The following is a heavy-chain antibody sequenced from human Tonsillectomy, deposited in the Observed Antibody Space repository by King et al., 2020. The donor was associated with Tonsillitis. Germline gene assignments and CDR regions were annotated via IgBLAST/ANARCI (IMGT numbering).Heavy chain of an antibody. J-gene: IGHJ2*01. Sequence: QLQESGPGLVKPSETLCLTCTVSGGSISSYYWSWIRQPPGKGLEWIGYIYYSGSTDYNPSLKSRGTISVDTSTNQFSLKLSSVTAADTSVYFCARVHSRAHWYFDLWGRGTLVTVSS. D-gene: IGHD6-25*01. V-gene: IGHV4-59*01. CDR1: GGSISSYY. CDR2: IYYSGST. CDR3: ARVHSRAHWYFDL.